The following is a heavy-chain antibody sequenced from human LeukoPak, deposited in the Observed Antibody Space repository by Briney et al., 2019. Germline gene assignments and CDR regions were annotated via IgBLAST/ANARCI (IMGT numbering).Heavy chain of an antibody. CDR3: ARVPVGATHDWFDP. J-gene: IGHJ5*02. CDR2: IYYSGST. CDR1: GGSISSYY. Sequence: PSETLSLTCTASGGSISSYYWSWIRQLPGKGLEWIGYIYYSGSTNYNPSLKSRVTISVDTSKNQFSLKLSSVTAADTAVYYCARVPVGATHDWFDPWGQGTLVTVSS. D-gene: IGHD1-26*01. V-gene: IGHV4-59*01.